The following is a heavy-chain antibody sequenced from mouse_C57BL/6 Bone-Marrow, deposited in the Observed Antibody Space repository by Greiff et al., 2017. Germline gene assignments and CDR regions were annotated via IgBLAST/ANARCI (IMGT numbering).Heavy chain of an antibody. V-gene: IGHV1-15*01. Sequence: QVQLQQSGAELVRPGASVTLSCKASGYTFTDYEMHWVKQTPVHGLEWIGAIDPETGGTAYNQKFKGKAILTADKSSSTAYMELRSRTSEDSAVYYCTRKKEAYYYGSSYWFAYWGQGTLVTVSA. CDR1: GYTFTDYE. CDR3: TRKKEAYYYGSSYWFAY. D-gene: IGHD1-1*01. J-gene: IGHJ3*01. CDR2: IDPETGGT.